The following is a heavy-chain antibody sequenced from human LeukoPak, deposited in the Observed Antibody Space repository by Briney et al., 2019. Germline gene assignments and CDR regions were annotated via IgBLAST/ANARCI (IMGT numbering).Heavy chain of an antibody. J-gene: IGHJ4*02. CDR2: ISDSGGST. CDR1: GFTFASDA. Sequence: GGSLRLPCAASGFTFASDAMNWVRQAPGKGLEWVSGISDSGGSTYYADSVKGRFTISRDNSKNTLFLQMNSLRAEDTAVYYCAKDPYYYDSSGYLGEDYWGQGTRVTVSS. CDR3: AKDPYYYDSSGYLGEDY. V-gene: IGHV3-23*01. D-gene: IGHD3-22*01.